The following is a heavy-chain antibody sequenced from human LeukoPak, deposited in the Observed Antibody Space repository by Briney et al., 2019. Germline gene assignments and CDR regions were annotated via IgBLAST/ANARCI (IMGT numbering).Heavy chain of an antibody. CDR1: GGSFSGYY. D-gene: IGHD3-22*01. V-gene: IGHV4-34*01. CDR3: ARHVIDSTGYHLEYFDY. J-gene: IGHJ4*02. Sequence: SETLSLTCAVYGGSFSGYYWTWIRQSPGKGLEWIGEINHSGRTNYNPSLKSRVTISVDTSKNQISLKLSSVTAADTAVYSCARHVIDSTGYHLEYFDYWGQGTLVTVSS. CDR2: INHSGRT.